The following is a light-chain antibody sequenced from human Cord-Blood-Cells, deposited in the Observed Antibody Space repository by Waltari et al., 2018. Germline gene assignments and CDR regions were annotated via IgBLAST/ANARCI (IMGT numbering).Light chain of an antibody. V-gene: IGKV3-20*01. Sequence: EIVLTQYPGTLSLSPGERATLSCTASQSVSRSYLAWYQQKPGQAPRLLIYGASSRATGIPDRFSGSGSGTDYTLTISRLEPEDFAVYYCQQYGSSPRSFGQGTKVEIK. CDR3: QQYGSSPRS. J-gene: IGKJ1*01. CDR1: QSVSRSY. CDR2: GAS.